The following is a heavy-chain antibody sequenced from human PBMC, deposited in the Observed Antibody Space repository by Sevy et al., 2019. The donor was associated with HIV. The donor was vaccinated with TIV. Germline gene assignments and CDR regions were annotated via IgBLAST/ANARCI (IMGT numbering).Heavy chain of an antibody. CDR3: AGENYYDSEGYRFDY. V-gene: IGHV3-21*01. Sequence: GGSLRLSCVASGFTFSTYSMNWVRQAPGKGLEWVSSISSSSNYIYYADSVKGRFTISRDNAKNSLYLQMNSLRAEDTAVYYCAGENYYDSEGYRFDYWGQGTLVTVSS. CDR1: GFTFSTYS. CDR2: ISSSSNYI. D-gene: IGHD3-22*01. J-gene: IGHJ4*02.